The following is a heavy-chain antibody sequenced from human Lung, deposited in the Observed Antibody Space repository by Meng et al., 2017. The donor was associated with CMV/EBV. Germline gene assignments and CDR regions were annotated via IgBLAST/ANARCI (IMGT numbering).Heavy chain of an antibody. CDR3: ARRTIDGSTWYFDD. CDR2: ISNAGSTK. D-gene: IGHD6-13*01. CDR1: GFTFSDYA. J-gene: IGHJ4*02. V-gene: IGHV3-30-3*01. Sequence: SLKISCAASGFTFSDYAMHWVRQAPGKGLEWVTVISNAGSTKYYADSVKGRFTISRDNSRNTLYLQLNSLRAEDTAVYYCARRTIDGSTWYFDDWGQGTXVTVSS.